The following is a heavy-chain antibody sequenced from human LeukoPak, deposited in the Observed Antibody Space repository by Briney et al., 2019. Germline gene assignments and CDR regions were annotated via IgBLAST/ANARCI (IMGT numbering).Heavy chain of an antibody. J-gene: IGHJ4*02. V-gene: IGHV3-11*01. D-gene: IGHD4-23*01. CDR3: ARDHDYVGNYFDY. CDR2: ISSSGNTI. CDR1: GLTFSDYY. Sequence: GSLRLSCAASGLTFSDYYMSWIRQAPGKGLEWISYISSSGNTIYYADSVKGRFIISRDNAKKSLYLQMSSLRAEDTAVYYCARDHDYVGNYFDYWGQGTLVTVSS.